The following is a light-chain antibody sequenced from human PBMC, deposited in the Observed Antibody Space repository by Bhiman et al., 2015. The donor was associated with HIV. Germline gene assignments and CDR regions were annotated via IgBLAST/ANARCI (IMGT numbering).Light chain of an antibody. Sequence: QSVLTQPPSVSGAPGQRVTISCTGSSSNIGAGYDVHWYQQLPGTAPKLLIYGNNNRPSGVPDRFSGSKSGTSASLAITGLQAEDEADYYCQSYDTSQNGFVIFGGGTRLTVL. CDR3: QSYDTSQNGFVI. V-gene: IGLV1-40*01. CDR2: GNN. J-gene: IGLJ2*01. CDR1: SSNIGAGYD.